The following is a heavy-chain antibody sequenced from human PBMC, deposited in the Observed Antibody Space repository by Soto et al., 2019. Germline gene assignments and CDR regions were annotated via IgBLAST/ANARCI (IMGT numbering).Heavy chain of an antibody. Sequence: EVQLLESGGGLVQPGGSLRLSCAASGFTFSSYAMSWVRQAPGKGLEWVSAISGSGGSTYYADSVKGRFTISRDNAKNSLYLQMNSLRAEDTAVYYCARGRIAAAGTDLDYWGQGTLVTVSS. V-gene: IGHV3-23*01. CDR2: ISGSGGST. CDR1: GFTFSSYA. J-gene: IGHJ4*02. CDR3: ARGRIAAAGTDLDY. D-gene: IGHD6-13*01.